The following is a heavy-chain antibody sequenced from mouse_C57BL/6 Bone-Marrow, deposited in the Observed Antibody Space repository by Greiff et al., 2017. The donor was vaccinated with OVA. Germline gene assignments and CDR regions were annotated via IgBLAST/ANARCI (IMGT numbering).Heavy chain of an antibody. CDR1: GFNIKDDY. CDR3: TTWDTTVEGYFDY. V-gene: IGHV14-4*01. J-gene: IGHJ2*01. Sequence: EVQLKESGAELVRPGASVKLSCTASGFNIKDDYMHWVKQRPEQGLEWIGWIDPENGDTEYASKFQGKATITADTSSNTAYLQLSSLTSEDTAVYYCTTWDTTVEGYFDYWGQGTTLTVSS. D-gene: IGHD1-1*01. CDR2: IDPENGDT.